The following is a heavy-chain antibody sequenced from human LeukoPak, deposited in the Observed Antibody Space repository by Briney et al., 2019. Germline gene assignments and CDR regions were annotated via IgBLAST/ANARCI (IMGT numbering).Heavy chain of an antibody. CDR2: INPNSGGT. Sequence: AASVKVSCKASGYTFTSYYMHWVRQAPGQGLEWMGWINPNSGGTNYAQKFQGRVTMTRDTSISTAYMELSRLRSDDTAVYYCARYGTPGYDFWSGYHAAFDIWGQGTMVTVSS. D-gene: IGHD3-3*01. J-gene: IGHJ3*02. CDR1: GYTFTSYY. V-gene: IGHV1-2*02. CDR3: ARYGTPGYDFWSGYHAAFDI.